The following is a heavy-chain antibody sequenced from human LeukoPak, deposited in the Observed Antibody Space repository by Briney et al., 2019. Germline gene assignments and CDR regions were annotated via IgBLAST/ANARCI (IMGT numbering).Heavy chain of an antibody. Sequence: SETLSLTCLVSGGSISGSYWSWIRQPPGKGLEWIGYIHYTGSTDYNPSLRSRVTLSIDMSQNQFSLSLSSVTAADTAVYYCARSISHSYYDFWSGYRWFDPWGQGTLVTVSS. V-gene: IGHV4-59*01. D-gene: IGHD3-3*01. CDR2: IHYTGST. CDR3: ARSISHSYYDFWSGYRWFDP. J-gene: IGHJ5*02. CDR1: GGSISGSY.